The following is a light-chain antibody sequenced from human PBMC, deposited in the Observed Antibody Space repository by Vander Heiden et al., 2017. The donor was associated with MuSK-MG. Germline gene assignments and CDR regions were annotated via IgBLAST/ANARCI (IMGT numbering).Light chain of an antibody. J-gene: IGLJ2*01. CDR3: LLSYNGVRV. CDR1: TGPVTIGHY. V-gene: IGLV7-46*01. CDR2: DTT. Sequence: QSVVTQETSLTASPGGTVTLTCGSSTGPVTIGHYPYWFQQRPGQAPRTLIYDTTNKQSRTPARFSGSLFGGKAALTLSGAQPEDEADYYCLLSYNGVRVFGGGTKLTVL.